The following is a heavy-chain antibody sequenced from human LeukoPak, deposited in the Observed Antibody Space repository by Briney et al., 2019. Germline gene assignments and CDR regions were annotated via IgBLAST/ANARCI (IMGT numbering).Heavy chain of an antibody. CDR3: ARDAVVVGMDV. Sequence: PSETLSLTCTVSGGSISSHYWSWIRQPPGKGLEWIGHIYYSGSTNYNPSLKSRVTISVDTSKNQFSLKLSSVTAADTAVYYCARDAVVVGMDVWGKGTTVTVSS. J-gene: IGHJ6*04. D-gene: IGHD2-21*01. CDR2: IYYSGST. CDR1: GGSISSHY. V-gene: IGHV4-59*11.